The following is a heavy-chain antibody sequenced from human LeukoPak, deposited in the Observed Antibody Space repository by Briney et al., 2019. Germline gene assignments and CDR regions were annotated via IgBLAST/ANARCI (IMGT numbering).Heavy chain of an antibody. CDR2: INPNSGGT. J-gene: IGHJ4*03. D-gene: IGHD5-12*01. CDR3: ARVVVATITFDY. CDR1: GYTFTGYY. V-gene: IGHV1-2*02. Sequence: ASVKVSCKASGYTFTGYYMHWVRQAPGQGLEWMGWINPNSGGTNYAQKFQGRVTMTRDTSISTAYMELSRLRSDDTAVYYCARVVVATITFDYWGQGTTVTVSS.